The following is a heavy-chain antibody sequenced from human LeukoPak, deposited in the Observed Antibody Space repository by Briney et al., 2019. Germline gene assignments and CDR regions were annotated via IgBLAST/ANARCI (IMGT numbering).Heavy chain of an antibody. Sequence: GGSLRLSCAASGFTFSSYSMNWVRQAPGKGLEWVSYISSSSSTIYYADSVKGRFTISRDNAKNSLYLQMNSLRAEDTAVYYCVGYDYVWGSYPYYFDYWGQGTLVTVSS. V-gene: IGHV3-48*04. CDR2: ISSSSSTI. CDR3: VGYDYVWGSYPYYFDY. J-gene: IGHJ4*02. CDR1: GFTFSSYS. D-gene: IGHD3-16*01.